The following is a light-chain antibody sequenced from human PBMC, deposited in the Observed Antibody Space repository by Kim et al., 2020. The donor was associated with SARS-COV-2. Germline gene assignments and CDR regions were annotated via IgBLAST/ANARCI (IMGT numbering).Light chain of an antibody. CDR1: SSDVGGYNY. J-gene: IGLJ2*01. Sequence: QSALTQPASASGSPGQSITISCTGTSSDVGGYNYVSWYQQHPGKAPKLMIYDVSKRPSGVSNRFSGSKSGNTASLTISGLQAEDEADYYCSSYTSSSTVVFGGGTKLTVL. CDR2: DVS. CDR3: SSYTSSSTVV. V-gene: IGLV2-14*01.